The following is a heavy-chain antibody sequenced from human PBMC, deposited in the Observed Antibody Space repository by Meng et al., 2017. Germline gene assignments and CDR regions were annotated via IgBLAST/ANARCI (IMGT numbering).Heavy chain of an antibody. CDR2: INPSGGST. Sequence: ASVKVSCKASGYTFTSYYMHWVRQAPGQGLEWMGIINPSGGSTSYAQKFQGRVTMTRDTSTSTVYMELSSLRSEDTAVYYCARDIRGYDILTGYPPNNWFDPWSQGTVVSLL. D-gene: IGHD3-9*01. J-gene: IGHJ5*02. CDR3: ARDIRGYDILTGYPPNNWFDP. V-gene: IGHV1-46*01. CDR1: GYTFTSYY.